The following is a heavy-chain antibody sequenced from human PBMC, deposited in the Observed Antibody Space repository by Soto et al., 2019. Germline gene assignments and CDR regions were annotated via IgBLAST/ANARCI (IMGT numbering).Heavy chain of an antibody. CDR2: ISLYSDDT. Sequence: QVQLVQSGGEVKRPGASVKVSCKTSGYTFSNYGITWVRQAPVQPLEWLGWISLYSDDTNYAQKFQGRVSMTTDTSTTTAYMELRSLRSDDTAVYYCARVVPGAEAWFGPWGQGTLVTVSS. CDR1: GYTFSNYG. V-gene: IGHV1-18*01. J-gene: IGHJ5*02. D-gene: IGHD2-2*01. CDR3: ARVVPGAEAWFGP.